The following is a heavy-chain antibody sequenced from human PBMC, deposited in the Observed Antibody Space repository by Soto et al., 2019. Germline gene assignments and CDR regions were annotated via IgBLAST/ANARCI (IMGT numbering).Heavy chain of an antibody. CDR1: GFPFSTSA. CDR3: GKYIGSYPVYNGMNV. D-gene: IGHD1-26*01. CDR2: ISGTSDAA. V-gene: IGHV3-23*01. J-gene: IGHJ6*02. Sequence: EVQLLESGGGLVQPGGSLRLSCAASGFPFSTSAMNWVRQAPGKGLEWVSIISGTSDAAYYAESVKGRVTSSRDNSKNTRYLQMNSLRAEDTAVYYCGKYIGSYPVYNGMNVWGQGTTVTVSS.